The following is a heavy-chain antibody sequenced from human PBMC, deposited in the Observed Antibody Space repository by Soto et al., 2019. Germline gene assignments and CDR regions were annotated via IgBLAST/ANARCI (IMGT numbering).Heavy chain of an antibody. J-gene: IGHJ4*02. CDR1: GFTFNSYA. CDR3: ARSPFPYPGNFDY. CDR2: INGGSTP. Sequence: PGGSLRLSCAASGFTFNSYAMNWVRQAPGKGLEWVTTINGGSTPYYADSVKGRFTISRDNSKNTLYLQMNSLRDEDTAVYYCARSPFPYPGNFDYWGQGTLVTVSS. V-gene: IGHV3-23*01.